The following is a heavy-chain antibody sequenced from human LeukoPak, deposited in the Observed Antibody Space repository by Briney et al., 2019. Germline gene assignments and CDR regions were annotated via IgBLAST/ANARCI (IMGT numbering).Heavy chain of an antibody. CDR2: IYYSGST. J-gene: IGHJ4*02. D-gene: IGHD2-15*01. CDR3: AREGYCSGGSCYRAFDY. V-gene: IGHV4-31*03. Sequence: PSETLSLTCTVSGGSISSGGYYWSWIRQHPGKGLEWIGYIYYSGSTYYNPSLKSRVTISVDTSKNQLSLKLSSVTAADTAVYYCAREGYCSGGSCYRAFDYWGQGTLVTVSS. CDR1: GGSISSGGYY.